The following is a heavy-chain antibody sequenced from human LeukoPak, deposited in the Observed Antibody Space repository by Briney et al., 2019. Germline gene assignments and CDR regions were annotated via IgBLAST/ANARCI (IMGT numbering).Heavy chain of an antibody. CDR3: ARNPVETGSYID. D-gene: IGHD3-10*01. CDR1: GYTFTSYD. J-gene: IGHJ4*02. V-gene: IGHV1-8*01. Sequence: ASVKVSCKASGYTFTSYDINWVRQATGQGLEWMGWMNPNNGNTGYAQKFQGRVTMTRNTSISTAYMELSSLRSEDTAVYYCARNPVETGSYIDWGQGTLVTVSS. CDR2: MNPNNGNT.